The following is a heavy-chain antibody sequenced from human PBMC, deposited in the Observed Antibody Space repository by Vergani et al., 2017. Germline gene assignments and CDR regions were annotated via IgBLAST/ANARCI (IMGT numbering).Heavy chain of an antibody. CDR1: GGSFSGYY. J-gene: IGHJ6*03. CDR2: INHSGST. D-gene: IGHD4-11*01. V-gene: IGHV4-34*01. Sequence: QVQLQQWGAGLLKPSETLSLTCAVYGGSFSGYYWSRIRQPPGKGLEWIGEINHSGSTNYNPSLKSRVTISVDTSKNQFSLKLSSVTAADTAVYYCARVIVNTAPYYYYYYMDVWGKGTTVTVSS. CDR3: ARVIVNTAPYYYYYYMDV.